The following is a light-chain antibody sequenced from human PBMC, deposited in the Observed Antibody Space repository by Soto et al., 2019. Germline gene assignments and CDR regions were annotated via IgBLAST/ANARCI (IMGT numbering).Light chain of an antibody. J-gene: IGKJ2*01. CDR3: QQYYGTPYT. Sequence: DIVMTQSPDSLAVSLGERATINCKSSQSVFYSSNNRNYLAWYQQKPGQPPKLLLYRASIRESGVPDRFSGSGSGADFTPTISSLQAEDVAVYYCQQYYGTPYTFGQGTKLEIK. CDR1: QSVFYSSNNRNY. V-gene: IGKV4-1*01. CDR2: RAS.